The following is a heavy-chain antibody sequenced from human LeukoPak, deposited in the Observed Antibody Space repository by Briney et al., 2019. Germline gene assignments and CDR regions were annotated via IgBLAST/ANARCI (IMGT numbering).Heavy chain of an antibody. V-gene: IGHV1-2*02. CDR1: GYTFTTYN. CDR2: INPNSGGT. J-gene: IGHJ6*03. CDR3: ARDLTGYYYMDV. Sequence: ASVKVSCKASGYTFTTYNINWVRQAPGQGLEWMGWINPNSGGTNYAQKFQGRVTMTRDTSISTAYMELSRLGSDDTAVYYCARDLTGYYYMDVWGKGTTVTISS.